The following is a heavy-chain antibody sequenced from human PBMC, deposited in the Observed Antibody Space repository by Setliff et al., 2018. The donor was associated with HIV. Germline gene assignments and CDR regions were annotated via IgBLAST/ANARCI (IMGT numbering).Heavy chain of an antibody. CDR2: IYHTGRT. Sequence: PSETLSLTCSVSGGSIDNNKYYWTWIRQPPGKGLEWTGSIYHTGRTYYNRSLESRLTISIDTSKNQFSRKLTSVTAADTAMYYCASRIYYYDESRVLREEGFVPWGQGTLVTVSS. J-gene: IGHJ5*02. D-gene: IGHD3-22*01. CDR1: GGSIDNNKYY. CDR3: ASRIYYYDESRVLREEGFVP. V-gene: IGHV4-39*01.